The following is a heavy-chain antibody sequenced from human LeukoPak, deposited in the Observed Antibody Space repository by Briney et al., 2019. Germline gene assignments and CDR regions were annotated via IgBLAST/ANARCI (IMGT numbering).Heavy chain of an antibody. J-gene: IGHJ6*02. CDR1: GYTFTGYY. Sequence: ASVKVSCKASGYTFTGYYMHWVRQAPGQGLEWMGWINPNSGGTNYAQKFQGRVTMTRDTSISTAYMELSRLRSDDTAVYYCARDPVVPATAYGMDVWGQGTTVTVSS. D-gene: IGHD2-2*01. V-gene: IGHV1-2*02. CDR3: ARDPVVPATAYGMDV. CDR2: INPNSGGT.